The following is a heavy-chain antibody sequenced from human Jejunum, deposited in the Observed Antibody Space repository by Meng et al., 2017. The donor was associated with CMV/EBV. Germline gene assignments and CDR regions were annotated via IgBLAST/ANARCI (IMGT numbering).Heavy chain of an antibody. J-gene: IGHJ4*02. CDR2: IDYTGTT. CDR1: GDSLSNSRHF. Sequence: LQLRESGTGLVKPSETLSLTCTVSGDSLSNSRHFWGWIRQPPGKGLEWIANIDYTGTTYYNPSLKSRVTISRDTSKNQFSLKLNSVTAADTAVYYCARVPPSGNYRFDYWGQGTLVTVSS. V-gene: IGHV4-39*07. CDR3: ARVPPSGNYRFDY. D-gene: IGHD6-19*01.